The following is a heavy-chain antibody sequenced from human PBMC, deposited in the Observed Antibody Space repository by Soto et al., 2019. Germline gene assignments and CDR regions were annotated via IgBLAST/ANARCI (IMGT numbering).Heavy chain of an antibody. D-gene: IGHD3-9*01. CDR1: GGSISSYY. CDR3: ASVNYYIVTGYPFYFDY. V-gene: IGHV4-59*01. Sequence: SETLSLTCTVSGGSISSYYWSWIRKPPGKGLEWIGYIDYSGSTNYNPSLKSRVTISVDTSKNQFSLKLSSVTAADTAVYYCASVNYYIVTGYPFYFDYWGQGTLVTVSS. CDR2: IDYSGST. J-gene: IGHJ4*02.